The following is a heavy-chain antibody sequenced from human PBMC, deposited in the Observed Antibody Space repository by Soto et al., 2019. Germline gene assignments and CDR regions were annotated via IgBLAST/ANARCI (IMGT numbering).Heavy chain of an antibody. CDR3: TRANWYSED. V-gene: IGHV4-59*11. D-gene: IGHD7-27*01. CDR2: IYYNGNT. Sequence: QVQLQESGPGLVKPSETLSLTCSVSGGSISNHYWSWIRQPPGMGLEWIGYIYYNGNTNYNPSLKSRVTMSVDTSRNQITLKLTTVTAADTAVYYCTRANWYSEDWGQGTLVTVSS. CDR1: GGSISNHY. J-gene: IGHJ4*02.